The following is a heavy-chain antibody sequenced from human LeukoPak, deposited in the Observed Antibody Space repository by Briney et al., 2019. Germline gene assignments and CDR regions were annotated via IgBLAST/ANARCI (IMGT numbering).Heavy chain of an antibody. J-gene: IGHJ4*02. CDR2: INPNTGGT. D-gene: IGHD1-7*01. CDR3: ARVELIRDYYFDY. Sequence: ASVKVSCKASGYTFTSYDINWVRQATGQGLEWMGRINPNTGGTIYAQKFQGRVTMTRDTSITTAYMELSRLRSDDTAVYYCARVELIRDYYFDYWGQGTLVTVSS. V-gene: IGHV1-2*06. CDR1: GYTFTSYD.